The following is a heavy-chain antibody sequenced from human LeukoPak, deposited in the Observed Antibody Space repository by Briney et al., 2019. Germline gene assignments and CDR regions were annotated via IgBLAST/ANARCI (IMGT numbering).Heavy chain of an antibody. V-gene: IGHV6-1*01. CDR2: TYYGSKWYN. CDR1: GDSVSSNSAA. Sequence: SQTLSLTCAISGDSVSSNSAAWNWIRQSPSRGLEWLGRTYYGSKWYNDYAVSVKSRITINPDTSKNQFSLQLNSVTPEDTAVYYCARDPDYGGNSVYYYGMDVWGQGTTVTVSS. D-gene: IGHD4-23*01. J-gene: IGHJ6*02. CDR3: ARDPDYGGNSVYYYGMDV.